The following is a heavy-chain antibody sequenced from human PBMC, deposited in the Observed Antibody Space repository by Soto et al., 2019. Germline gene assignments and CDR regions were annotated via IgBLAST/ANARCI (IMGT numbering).Heavy chain of an antibody. CDR1: GGSISSYY. D-gene: IGHD6-6*01. Sequence: SETLSLTCTVSGGSISSYYWSWIRQPPGKGLEWIGYIYYSGSTNYNPSLKSRVTISVDTSKNQFSLKLSSVTAADTAVYYCAREVWQLGYYYYMDVWGKGTTVTVSS. CDR2: IYYSGST. V-gene: IGHV4-59*01. J-gene: IGHJ6*03. CDR3: AREVWQLGYYYYMDV.